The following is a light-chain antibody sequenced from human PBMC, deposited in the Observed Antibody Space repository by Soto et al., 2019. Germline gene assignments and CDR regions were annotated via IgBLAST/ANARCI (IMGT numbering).Light chain of an antibody. CDR1: SSDVGGYNY. Sequence: QSALTQPASVSGSPGQSITISCTGTSSDVGGYNYVSWYQQHPGKAPKLMIYDVSNRPSWVSNRFSGSKSGNTASLTISGLQAEDEADYYCSSYTSSSTLGVFGTGTKLTVL. J-gene: IGLJ1*01. CDR3: SSYTSSSTLGV. V-gene: IGLV2-14*01. CDR2: DVS.